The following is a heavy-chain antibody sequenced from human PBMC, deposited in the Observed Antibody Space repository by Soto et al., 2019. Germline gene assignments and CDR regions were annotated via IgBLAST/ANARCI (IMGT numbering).Heavy chain of an antibody. CDR1: GFTFGNYW. CDR2: IKGDGSAK. V-gene: IGHV3-7*05. CDR3: ARDVSQGSSGYYLDAFDI. Sequence: EVQLVESGGGLVQPGGSLRLSCAASGFTFGNYWMTWVRQAPGKGLEWVANIKGDGSAKSYLDSVRGRFNVSRDNVENSLFLQMNSLIAENTALYYCARDVSQGSSGYYLDAFDIWGEGTMVTV. D-gene: IGHD6-25*01. J-gene: IGHJ3*02.